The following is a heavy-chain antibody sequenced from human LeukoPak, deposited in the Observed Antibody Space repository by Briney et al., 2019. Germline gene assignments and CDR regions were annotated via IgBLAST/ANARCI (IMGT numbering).Heavy chain of an antibody. Sequence: PGGSLRLSGAASGFTFRSYWMSWVRQAPGKGLEWVANMKLDGSEEYYVDSVKGRFTISSDNAKNSLYLQMNSLRVDDTAVYYCARWARYCSSGSCYSWFDPWGQGTLVTVSS. CDR1: GFTFRSYW. V-gene: IGHV3-7*01. J-gene: IGHJ5*02. CDR3: ARWARYCSSGSCYSWFDP. CDR2: MKLDGSEE. D-gene: IGHD2-15*01.